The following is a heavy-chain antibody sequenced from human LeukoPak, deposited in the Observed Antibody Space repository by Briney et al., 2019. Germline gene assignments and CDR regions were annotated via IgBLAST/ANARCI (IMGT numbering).Heavy chain of an antibody. CDR1: GFTFSSYW. J-gene: IGHJ6*02. CDR2: INSDGSST. CDR3: ARGSVGWELAPGASSYYYYGMDV. D-gene: IGHD1-26*01. Sequence: GGSLRLSCAASGFTFSSYWMHWVRQAPGKGLVWVSRINSDGSSTSYADSVKGRFTISRDNAKNTLYLQMNSLRAEDTAVYYCARGSVGWELAPGASSYYYYGMDVWGQGTTVTVSS. V-gene: IGHV3-74*01.